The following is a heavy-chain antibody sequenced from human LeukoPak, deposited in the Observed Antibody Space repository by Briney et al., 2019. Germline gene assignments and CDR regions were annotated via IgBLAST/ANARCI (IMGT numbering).Heavy chain of an antibody. CDR3: ARLLYDTNGYYYFDY. CDR2: IYHSGSI. D-gene: IGHD3-22*01. J-gene: IGHJ4*02. Sequence: SETLSLTCTVAGGSIRSNSHYWGWIRQPPGKGLEWVASIYHSGSIYYNPPLKSRVTMSVDTSKNQFSLRLSSVCATDTPVYYCARLLYDTNGYYYFDYWGQGTLVTVSS. V-gene: IGHV4-39*01. CDR1: GGSIRSNSHY.